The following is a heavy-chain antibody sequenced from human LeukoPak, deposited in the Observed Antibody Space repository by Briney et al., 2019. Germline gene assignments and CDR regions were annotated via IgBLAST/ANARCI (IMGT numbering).Heavy chain of an antibody. D-gene: IGHD2-15*01. V-gene: IGHV3-48*03. CDR2: ISSSGSTI. J-gene: IGHJ4*02. CDR1: GFTFSSYE. CDR3: ASGGWGYCSGGSCYPSGFDY. Sequence: GGSLRLSCAASGFTFSSYEMNWVRQAPGKGLEWVSYISSSGSTIYYADSVKGRFTISRDNAKNSLYLQMNSLRAEDTAVYYCASGGWGYCSGGSCYPSGFDYWGQGTLVTVSS.